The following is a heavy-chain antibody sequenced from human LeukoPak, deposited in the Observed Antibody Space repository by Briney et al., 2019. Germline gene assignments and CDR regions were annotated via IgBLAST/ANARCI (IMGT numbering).Heavy chain of an antibody. CDR3: ARAYSSSSGRPFDY. Sequence: SETLSLTCSVSGGSIISQYWSWIRQPPGKGLEWIGYIYYTGTTNYKPSLKSRVTISVDTSKNQFSLNLTSVTAADTAVYYCARAYSSSSGRPFDYWGQGTLVTVSS. D-gene: IGHD6-6*01. CDR2: IYYTGTT. CDR1: GGSIISQY. V-gene: IGHV4-59*11. J-gene: IGHJ4*02.